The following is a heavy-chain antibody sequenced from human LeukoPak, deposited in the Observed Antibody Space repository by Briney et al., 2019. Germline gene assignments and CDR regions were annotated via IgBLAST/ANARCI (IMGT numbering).Heavy chain of an antibody. V-gene: IGHV1-18*01. CDR2: ISAYNGNT. CDR3: ARVIGHAYCSSTSCYERGSFDP. Sequence: ASVKVSCKASGCTFTSYGISWVRQAPGQGLEWMGWISAYNGNTNYAQKLQGRVTMTTDTSTSTAYMELRSLRSDDTAVYYCARVIGHAYCSSTSCYERGSFDPWGQGTLVTVSS. CDR1: GCTFTSYG. D-gene: IGHD2-2*01. J-gene: IGHJ5*02.